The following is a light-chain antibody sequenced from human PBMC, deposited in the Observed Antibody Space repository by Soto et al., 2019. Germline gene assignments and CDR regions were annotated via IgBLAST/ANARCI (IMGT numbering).Light chain of an antibody. J-gene: IGLJ2*01. CDR3: QSYDSSNVV. CDR1: SGSIASNY. V-gene: IGLV6-57*04. Sequence: NFMLTQPHSVSESPGKTVTISCTRSSGSIASNYVQWYQQRPGSAPTTVIYEDNQSPSGVPDRFSGSIDSSSNSASLTISGLKTEEEADYYCQSYDSSNVVFGGGTKLTVL. CDR2: EDN.